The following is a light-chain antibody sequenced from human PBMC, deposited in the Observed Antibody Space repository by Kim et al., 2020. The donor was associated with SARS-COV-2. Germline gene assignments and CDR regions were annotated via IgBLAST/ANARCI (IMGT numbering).Light chain of an antibody. CDR1: NIGSKS. V-gene: IGLV3-21*04. CDR3: QVWDSSSDLLV. Sequence: SYELTQPPSVSVAPGKTARITCGGNNIGSKSVHWYQQKPGQAPVLVIYYDSDRPSGIPERFSGSNSGSTATLTISRVEAGDEADYYCQVWDSSSDLLVFGGGTQLTVL. J-gene: IGLJ2*01. CDR2: YDS.